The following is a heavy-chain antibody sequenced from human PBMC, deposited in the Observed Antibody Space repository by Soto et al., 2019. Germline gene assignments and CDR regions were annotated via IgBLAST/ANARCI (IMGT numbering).Heavy chain of an antibody. V-gene: IGHV3-15*01. J-gene: IGHJ5*02. D-gene: IGHD6-19*01. CDR1: GFPFGNAW. CDR3: AKAPQGGWHRGWFDP. CDR2: IKRKTDGGTA. Sequence: DVQLVESGGGLVKPGGSLRLSCAASGFPFGNAWMTWVRQAPGKGLEWVGRIKRKTDGGTADYAAPVKGRCTISRDDSTNTLYLQLNSLRAEDTAVYYCAKAPQGGWHRGWFDPWGQGTLVTVSS.